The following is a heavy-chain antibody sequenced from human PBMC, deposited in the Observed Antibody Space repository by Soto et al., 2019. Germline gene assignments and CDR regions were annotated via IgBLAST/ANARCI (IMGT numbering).Heavy chain of an antibody. V-gene: IGHV4-61*01. CDR3: ARDQGIAVAVFDY. CDR2: IYYSGST. D-gene: IGHD6-19*01. Sequence: QVQLQESGPGLVKPSETLSLTCTVSGGSVTSGSYYWSWIRQPPGKGLEWIGCIYYSGSTNYNPSLKSRVTISVDTSKNQLSLKLSSVTAADTAVYYCARDQGIAVAVFDYWGQGTLVTVSS. J-gene: IGHJ4*02. CDR1: GGSVTSGSYY.